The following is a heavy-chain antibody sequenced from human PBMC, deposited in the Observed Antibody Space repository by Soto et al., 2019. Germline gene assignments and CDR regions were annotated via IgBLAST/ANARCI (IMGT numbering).Heavy chain of an antibody. J-gene: IGHJ5*02. CDR3: ARRYCSSTSCYNWFDP. Sequence: QVQLQESGPGLVKPSETLSLTCTVSGGSISSYYWSWIRQPPGKGLEWIGYIYYSGSTNYNPSLKSRVTISVDTSKNQFSLKLSSVTAADTAVYYRARRYCSSTSCYNWFDPWGQGTLVTVSS. CDR2: IYYSGST. V-gene: IGHV4-59*08. D-gene: IGHD2-2*01. CDR1: GGSISSYY.